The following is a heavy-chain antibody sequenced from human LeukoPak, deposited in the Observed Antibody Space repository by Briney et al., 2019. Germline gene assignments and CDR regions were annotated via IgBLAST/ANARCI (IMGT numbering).Heavy chain of an antibody. CDR3: ARGHVGSSGWYYYYGMDV. V-gene: IGHV3-33*01. D-gene: IGHD6-19*01. J-gene: IGHJ6*02. CDR1: GFTFSSYG. CDR2: IWYDGSNK. Sequence: GGSLRLSCAASGFTFSSYGMHWVRQAPGKGLEWVAVIWYDGSNKYYADSVKGRFTISRDNSKNTLYLQMNSLRAEDTAVYYCARGHVGSSGWYYYYGMDVWGQGTTVTVSS.